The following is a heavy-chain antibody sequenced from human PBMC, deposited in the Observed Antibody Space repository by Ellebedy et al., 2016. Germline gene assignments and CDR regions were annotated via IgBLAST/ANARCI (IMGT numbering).Heavy chain of an antibody. D-gene: IGHD3-3*01. J-gene: IGHJ5*02. Sequence: GSLRLXXTVSGGSIDSYYWSWIRQPAGKGLEWIGRIYTSGNTIYNPSLKSRVTMSVDTSKNHFSLELSSVTAADTAVYYCATLTIPGGSVSWGQGTLVTVSS. V-gene: IGHV4-4*07. CDR3: ATLTIPGGSVS. CDR1: GGSIDSYY. CDR2: IYTSGNT.